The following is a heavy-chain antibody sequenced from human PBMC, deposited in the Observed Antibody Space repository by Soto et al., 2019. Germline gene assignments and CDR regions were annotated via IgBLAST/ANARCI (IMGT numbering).Heavy chain of an antibody. CDR2: ITGSGGRT. Sequence: GGSLRLSCVASGFTSSSYAMSWVRQAPGTGLEWVSGITGSGGRTYYADSVKGRFTISRDNSKNTVYLQMNSLRAEDTAIYYCAKESAMVTTRWFDPWGQGTLVTVSS. D-gene: IGHD4-17*01. V-gene: IGHV3-23*01. CDR1: GFTSSSYA. CDR3: AKESAMVTTRWFDP. J-gene: IGHJ5*02.